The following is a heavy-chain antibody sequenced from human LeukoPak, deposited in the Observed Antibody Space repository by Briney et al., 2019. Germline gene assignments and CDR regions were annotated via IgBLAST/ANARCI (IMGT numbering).Heavy chain of an antibody. J-gene: IGHJ2*01. V-gene: IGHV4-4*09. CDR3: ARRRELLRSNWYFDL. Sequence: NPSETLSLTCAVYGGSFSGYYWSWIRQPPGKGLEWVGYIYNSGTTNYNPSLKSRLTISPDTAKNQFSLRLSSVTAADTAVYYCARRRELLRSNWYFDLWGRGTLVSVAS. D-gene: IGHD1-26*01. CDR2: IYNSGTT. CDR1: GGSFSGYY.